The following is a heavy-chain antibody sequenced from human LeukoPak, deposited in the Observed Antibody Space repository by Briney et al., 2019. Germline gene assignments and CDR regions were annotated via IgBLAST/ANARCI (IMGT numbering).Heavy chain of an antibody. Sequence: PGGSLRLSCAASGFTVSTNYMSWVRQAPGKGLEWVSIIYSGGSTYYADSVKGRFTISRDISQNTVYLQMNSLRAEDTAVYYCARDLGYSAYATVRGNDMEIWGQGTMVTVSS. D-gene: IGHD5-12*01. CDR1: GFTVSTNY. CDR3: ARDLGYSAYATVRGNDMEI. CDR2: IYSGGST. V-gene: IGHV3-66*01. J-gene: IGHJ3*02.